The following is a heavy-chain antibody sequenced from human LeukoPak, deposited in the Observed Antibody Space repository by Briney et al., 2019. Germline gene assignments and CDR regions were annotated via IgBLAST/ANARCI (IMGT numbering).Heavy chain of an antibody. CDR1: GFIFSDHY. CDR3: ARDPRYSYFDY. Sequence: GGSLRLSCEASGFIFSDHYMSWIRQAPGKGLDWVSYISSSGSDKKFADSVKGRFTIYRDNAKKSVYLQMNSLRAEDTAVYYCARDPRYSYFDYWGQGTPVTVSS. D-gene: IGHD2-15*01. CDR2: ISSSGSDK. V-gene: IGHV3-11*05. J-gene: IGHJ4*02.